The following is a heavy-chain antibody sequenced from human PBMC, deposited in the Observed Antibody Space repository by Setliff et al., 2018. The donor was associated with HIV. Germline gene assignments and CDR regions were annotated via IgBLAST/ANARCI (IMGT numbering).Heavy chain of an antibody. D-gene: IGHD4-17*01. J-gene: IGHJ3*01. V-gene: IGHV4-59*01. Sequence: LETLSLTCTVSGGSISTYYWSWIRQPPGKGLEWIGSIYFTGSSDNNPSLKSRVTLSVDTSKHQFSLKLSSVTAADTAVYYCARVQMAYAAFDVWGQGTMVTVSS. CDR2: IYFTGSS. CDR1: GGSISTYY. CDR3: ARVQMAYAAFDV.